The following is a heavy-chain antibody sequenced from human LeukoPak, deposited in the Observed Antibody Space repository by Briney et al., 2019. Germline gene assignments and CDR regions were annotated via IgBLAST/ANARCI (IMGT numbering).Heavy chain of an antibody. CDR3: ARDRWVSYYGMDV. D-gene: IGHD4-23*01. CDR1: GFTFSSYA. V-gene: IGHV3-30-3*01. CDR2: ISYDGSNK. Sequence: GGSLRLSCAASGFTFSSYAMHWVRQAPGKGLEWVAVISYDGSNKYYADSVKGRFTISRGNSKNTLHLQMNSLRAEDTAVYYCARDRWVSYYGMDVWGQGTTVTVSS. J-gene: IGHJ6*02.